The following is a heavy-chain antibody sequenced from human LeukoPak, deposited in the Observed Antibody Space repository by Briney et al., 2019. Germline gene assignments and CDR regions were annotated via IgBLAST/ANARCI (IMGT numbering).Heavy chain of an antibody. Sequence: SETLSLTCTVSGGSISSYYWSWIRQPPGKGLEWIGYIYYTGSTNYNPPLKSRVTISVDTSKNQFSLKLSSVTAADTAVYHCARVDSSGYDTRGWFDPWGQGTLVTVSS. CDR3: ARVDSSGYDTRGWFDP. D-gene: IGHD5-12*01. CDR2: IYYTGST. CDR1: GGSISSYY. V-gene: IGHV4-59*01. J-gene: IGHJ5*02.